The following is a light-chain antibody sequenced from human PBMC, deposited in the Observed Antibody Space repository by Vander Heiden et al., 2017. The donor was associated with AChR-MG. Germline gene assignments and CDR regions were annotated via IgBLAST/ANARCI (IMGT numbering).Light chain of an antibody. CDR3: MQALQTPYT. V-gene: IGKV2-28*01. CDR1: QSLLHSNGYNL. J-gene: IGKJ2*01. CDR2: LGS. Sequence: DLVWTHYPLSLHVTPGEPASSPCRSSQSLLHSNGYNLLDWYLQKPGQSPQLLIYLGSNRASGVPDRFSGSGSGTDFTLRISRVEAEDVGVYYCMQALQTPYTFGQVTKLEIE.